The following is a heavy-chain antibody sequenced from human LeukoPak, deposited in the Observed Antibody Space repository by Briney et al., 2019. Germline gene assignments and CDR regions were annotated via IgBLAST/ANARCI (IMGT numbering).Heavy chain of an antibody. CDR3: AKAGGATGTSFDY. J-gene: IGHJ4*02. CDR2: INYDGST. D-gene: IGHD4-17*01. CDR1: GFPFSNYW. Sequence: GGSLRLSCAASGFPFSNYWMHWFRQAPGKGLVWVSRINYDGSTNYAESVKGRFTISRDNARNTLYMQMNSLRAEDTAVYYCAKAGGATGTSFDYWGQGTLVTVSS. V-gene: IGHV3-74*01.